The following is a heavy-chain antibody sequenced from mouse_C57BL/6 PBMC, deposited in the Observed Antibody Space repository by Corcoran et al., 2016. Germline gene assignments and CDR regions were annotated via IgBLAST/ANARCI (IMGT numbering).Heavy chain of an antibody. Sequence: EVQLQQSGPELVKPGASVKISCKASGYTFTDYYMNWVKQSHGKSLEWIGDINPNNGGTSYNQKFKGKATLTVDKSSSTAYMELRSLTSEDSAVYYCAIYGRDYWGQGTTLTVSS. D-gene: IGHD1-1*01. J-gene: IGHJ2*01. CDR1: GYTFTDYY. CDR2: INPNNGGT. V-gene: IGHV1-26*01. CDR3: AIYGRDY.